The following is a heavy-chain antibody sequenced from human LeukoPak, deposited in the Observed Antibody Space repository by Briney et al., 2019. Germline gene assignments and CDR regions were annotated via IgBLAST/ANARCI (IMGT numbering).Heavy chain of an antibody. CDR1: GFTFGSYE. D-gene: IGHD2-15*01. J-gene: IGHJ4*02. Sequence: GGSLRLSCAASGFTFGSYEMNWVRQAPGKGLEWVSYISSGSTIYYADSVKGRFTISRDHAKNSLYLQMNSLRAEDTAVYYCARDRRYCSGGSCYFPPRWRQGTLVSVPS. V-gene: IGHV3-48*03. CDR2: ISSGSTI. CDR3: ARDRRYCSGGSCYFPPR.